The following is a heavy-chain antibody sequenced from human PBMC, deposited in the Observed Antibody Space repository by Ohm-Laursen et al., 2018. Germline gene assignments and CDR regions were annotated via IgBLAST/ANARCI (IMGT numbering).Heavy chain of an antibody. CDR3: ARGGKRGGYYYYYGMDV. J-gene: IGHJ6*02. CDR1: GGAISSYY. V-gene: IGHV4-4*07. CDR2: INISGT. Sequence: SETLSLTCTISGGAISSYYWSWIRQPAGKGLEWIGRINISGTNYNPSLKSRVTMSVDTSKNQFSLKLRSVTAADTAVYYCARGGKRGGYYYYYGMDVWGQGTTVTVSS. D-gene: IGHD1-14*01.